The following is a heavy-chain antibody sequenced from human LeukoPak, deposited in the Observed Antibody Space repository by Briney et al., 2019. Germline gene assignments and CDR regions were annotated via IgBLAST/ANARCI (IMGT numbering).Heavy chain of an antibody. D-gene: IGHD5-18*01. Sequence: GESLKISCKGSGYSFPSYWIGWVRQVSGKGLEWMGIIYPGDSDTRYSPSFQGQVTISADKSISTAYLQWSSLKASDTAMYYCARLFSAMVTIIDYWGQGTLVTVSS. CDR2: IYPGDSDT. CDR1: GYSFPSYW. J-gene: IGHJ4*02. CDR3: ARLFSAMVTIIDY. V-gene: IGHV5-51*01.